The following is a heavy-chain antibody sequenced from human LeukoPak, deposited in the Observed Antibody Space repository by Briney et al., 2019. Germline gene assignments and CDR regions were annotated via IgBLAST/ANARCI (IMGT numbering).Heavy chain of an antibody. D-gene: IGHD2-2*03. CDR1: GYTFTSYG. J-gene: IGHJ6*03. Sequence: ASVKVSCKASGYTFTSYGISWVRQAPGQGLEWMGWISAYNGNTNYAQKLRGRVTMTTDTSTSTAYMELRSLRSDDTAVYYCARVDIVVVPAARTYYYYYMDVWGKGTTVTVSS. CDR2: ISAYNGNT. CDR3: ARVDIVVVPAARTYYYYYMDV. V-gene: IGHV1-18*01.